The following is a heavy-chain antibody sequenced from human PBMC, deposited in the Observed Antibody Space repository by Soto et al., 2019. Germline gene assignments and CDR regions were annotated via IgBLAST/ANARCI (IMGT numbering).Heavy chain of an antibody. CDR2: ISGSGGST. CDR3: AKGVLDSSGYLDNYYYYYGMDV. V-gene: IGHV3-23*01. CDR1: GFSFRSYA. Sequence: PGGSLRLSCAASGFSFRSYAMSWVRQAPGKGLEWVSGISGSGGSTYYADSVKGRFTISRDNSKNTQYLQMNSLRAEDTAVYYCAKGVLDSSGYLDNYYYYYGMDVWGQGTTVTVSS. D-gene: IGHD3-22*01. J-gene: IGHJ6*02.